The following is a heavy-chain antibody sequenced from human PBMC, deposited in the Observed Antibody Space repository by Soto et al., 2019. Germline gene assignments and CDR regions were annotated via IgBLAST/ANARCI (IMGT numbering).Heavy chain of an antibody. J-gene: IGHJ6*02. CDR2: IIPIFGTA. CDR1: GGTFSSYA. V-gene: IGHV1-69*01. D-gene: IGHD6-13*01. CDR3: ARAGIAAAGTGYYYYGMDV. Sequence: QVQLVQSGAEVKKPGSSVTVSCKASGGTFSSYAISWVRQAPGQGLEWMGGIIPIFGTANYAQKFQGRVTITADESTSTAYMELSSLRSEDTAVYHCARAGIAAAGTGYYYYGMDVWGQGTTVTVSS.